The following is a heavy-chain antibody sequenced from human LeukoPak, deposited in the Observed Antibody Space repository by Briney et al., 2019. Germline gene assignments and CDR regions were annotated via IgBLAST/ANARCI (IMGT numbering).Heavy chain of an antibody. V-gene: IGHV1-2*02. CDR3: ARVWYSSPSV. D-gene: IGHD6-19*01. J-gene: IGHJ4*02. Sequence: ASVKVSCKASGYTFTGYYMHWVRQAPGQGLEWMGWINPNSGGTNYAQKFQGRVTMTRDTSISTAYMELGRLRSDDTAVYYCARVWYSSPSVWGQGTLVTVSS. CDR1: GYTFTGYY. CDR2: INPNSGGT.